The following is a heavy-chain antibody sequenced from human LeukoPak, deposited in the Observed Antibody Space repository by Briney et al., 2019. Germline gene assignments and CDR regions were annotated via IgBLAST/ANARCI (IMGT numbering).Heavy chain of an antibody. CDR1: GFPFRCFS. CDR2: ISSSSSTI. Sequence: PGGSLRLSCSASGFPFRCFSMKWVRQAPGKGLEGVSYISSSSSTIYYADSVKGRFTISRDNAKNSLYLQMNSLRAEDTAVYYCAKGTTVTSALFDYWGQGTLVTVSS. D-gene: IGHD4-17*01. V-gene: IGHV3-48*01. J-gene: IGHJ4*02. CDR3: AKGTTVTSALFDY.